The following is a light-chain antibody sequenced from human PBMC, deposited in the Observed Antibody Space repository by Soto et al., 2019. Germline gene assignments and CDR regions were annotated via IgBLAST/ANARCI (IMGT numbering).Light chain of an antibody. CDR3: HQYNTYPWT. J-gene: IGKJ1*01. CDR2: TAS. Sequence: DIQMTQSPSTLSASVGDRVTITCRASQSIGNWLAGYQQKPGKAPNLLIYTASDLESGVPSRFGGSGSGTEFTLTIRSLQPEDFATYYCHQYNTYPWTFGQGTKVDFK. V-gene: IGKV1-5*03. CDR1: QSIGNW.